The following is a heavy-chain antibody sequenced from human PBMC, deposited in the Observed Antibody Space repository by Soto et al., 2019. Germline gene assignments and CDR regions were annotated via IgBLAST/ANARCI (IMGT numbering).Heavy chain of an antibody. D-gene: IGHD3-10*01. CDR3: ARDTYYYGSGSYSP. V-gene: IGHV3-21*01. Sequence: EVQLVESGGGLVKPGGSLRLSCAASGFTFSSYSMKWVRQAPGKGLEWVSSISSSSSYIYYADSVKGRFTISRDNAKNTLYLQMNSLRAEDTAVYYCARDTYYYGSGSYSPWGQGTLVTVSS. CDR1: GFTFSSYS. CDR2: ISSSSSYI. J-gene: IGHJ5*02.